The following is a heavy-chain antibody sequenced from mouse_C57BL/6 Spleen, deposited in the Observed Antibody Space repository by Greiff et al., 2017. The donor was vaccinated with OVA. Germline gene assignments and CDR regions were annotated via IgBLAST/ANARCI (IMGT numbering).Heavy chain of an antibody. V-gene: IGHV3-6*01. D-gene: IGHD3-1*01. J-gene: IGHJ1*03. CDR2: ISYDGSN. CDR3: ARGAIPRYFDV. Sequence: EVQLQESGPGLVKPSQSLSLTCSVTGYSITSGYYWNWIRQFPGNKLEWMGYISYDGSNNYNPSLKNRISITLDTSKNQVFLKLNSVTTEDTATYYCARGAIPRYFDVWGTGTTVTVSS. CDR1: GYSITSGYY.